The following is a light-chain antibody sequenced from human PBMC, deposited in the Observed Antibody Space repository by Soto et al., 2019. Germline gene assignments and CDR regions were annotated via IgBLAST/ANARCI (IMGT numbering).Light chain of an antibody. Sequence: DLEMSKSPATLSASVSDRVTITCRASQSLNSLLAWYQQKPGEAPKLLIHAASSLQAGVPSRFSGSGSGTDFTLTINSLQPEDFATYYCQQSYTTPLTVGGRIKVDIK. V-gene: IGKV1-39*01. CDR1: QSLNSL. CDR2: AAS. CDR3: QQSYTTPLT. J-gene: IGKJ4*01.